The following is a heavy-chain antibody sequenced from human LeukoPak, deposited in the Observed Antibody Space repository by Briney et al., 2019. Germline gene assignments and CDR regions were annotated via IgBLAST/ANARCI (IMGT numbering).Heavy chain of an antibody. CDR1: GYTFTGYY. CDR2: INPNSGGT. CDR3: GGEVGGSGSGSYDY. J-gene: IGHJ4*02. Sequence: ASVKVSCKASGYTFTGYYMHWVRHAPGPGLEWMGWINPNSGGTNYAQKFQGRVTMTRDTSISTAYTELSRLRSDDTVVYYCGGEVGGSGSGSYDYWGQGTLVTVSS. D-gene: IGHD3-10*01. V-gene: IGHV1-2*02.